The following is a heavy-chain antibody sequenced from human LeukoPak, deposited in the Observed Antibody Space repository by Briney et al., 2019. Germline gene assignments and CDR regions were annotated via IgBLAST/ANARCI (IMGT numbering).Heavy chain of an antibody. V-gene: IGHV4-61*02. CDR1: GVSISSGSYY. D-gene: IGHD3-22*01. CDR2: IYTSGST. J-gene: IGHJ4*02. Sequence: PSETLSLTCTVSGVSISSGSYYWIWIAQPAGKGLEWIGRIYTSGSTNYNPSLESLVTISLETSKNQFSLKLSSVTAADTAVYYCERDGSGYYDSSGYRNWGQGTLVTVSS. CDR3: ERDGSGYYDSSGYRN.